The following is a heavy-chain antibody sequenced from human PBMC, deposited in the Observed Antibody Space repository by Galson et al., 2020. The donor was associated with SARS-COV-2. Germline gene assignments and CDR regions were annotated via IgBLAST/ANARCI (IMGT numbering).Heavy chain of an antibody. V-gene: IGHV4-38-2*02. CDR1: GYSITSGYF. Sequence: SETLSLTCTVSGYSITSGYFSCWSRQPPEEVQEWAGSLLNGGSTFYNPSLERRFTISRDTSRNQYSLKWTSVTDADTAVYYCARDEWYTSGWAVGGWDWGQGTLVTVSS. CDR2: LLNGGST. D-gene: IGHD6-19*01. CDR3: ARDEWYTSGWAVGGWD. J-gene: IGHJ4*02.